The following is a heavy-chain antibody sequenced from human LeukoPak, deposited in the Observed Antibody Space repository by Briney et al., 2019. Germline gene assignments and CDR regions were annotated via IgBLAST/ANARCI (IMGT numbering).Heavy chain of an antibody. Sequence: SETLSLTCAVSGYSISSGYYWGWIRQPPGKGLEWIGSIYHSGSTYYNPSLKSRVTISVDTPKNQFSLKLSSVTAADTAVYYCARGTTMVTSAFDIWGQGTMVTVSS. D-gene: IGHD5-18*01. CDR2: IYHSGST. V-gene: IGHV4-38-2*01. J-gene: IGHJ3*02. CDR3: ARGTTMVTSAFDI. CDR1: GYSISSGYY.